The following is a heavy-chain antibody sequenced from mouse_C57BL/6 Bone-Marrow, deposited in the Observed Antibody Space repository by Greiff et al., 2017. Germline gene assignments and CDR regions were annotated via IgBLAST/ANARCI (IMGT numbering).Heavy chain of an antibody. V-gene: IGHV1-39*01. D-gene: IGHD2-4*01. CDR1: GYSFTDYN. CDR3: ARGYDYDYSMDY. Sequence: VQLQQSGPELVKPGASVKISCKASGYSFTDYNMNWVKQSNGKRLEWIGVINPNYGTNSYNQQFKGKATLTVDQSSSTAYMQLNSLTSEDSAVYYFARGYDYDYSMDYWGQGTSVTVSS. J-gene: IGHJ4*01. CDR2: INPNYGTN.